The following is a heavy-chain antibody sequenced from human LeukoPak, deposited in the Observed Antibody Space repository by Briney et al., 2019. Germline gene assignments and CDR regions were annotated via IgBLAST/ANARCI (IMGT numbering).Heavy chain of an antibody. CDR1: GVSFSFYY. D-gene: IGHD4-17*01. J-gene: IGHJ3*02. V-gene: IGHV4-34*01. CDR3: ARRNYGDSDDALDI. Sequence: SETLSLTCAVYGVSFSFYYWSWIRQPPGKGLEWIGEINHSGSTNYNPSLKSRATISVDTSKNQFSLKLSSISAADTAVYYCARRNYGDSDDALDIWGQGTMVTVSS. CDR2: INHSGST.